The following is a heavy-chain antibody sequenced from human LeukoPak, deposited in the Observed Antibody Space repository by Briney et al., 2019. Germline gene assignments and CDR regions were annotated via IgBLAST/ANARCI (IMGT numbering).Heavy chain of an antibody. CDR2: ISSSGSTI. Sequence: GGSLRLSCAASGFTFSSYEMNWVRQAPGKGLEWVSYISSSGSTIYYADSVKGRFTISRDNAKNSLYLQMNSLRAEDTAVYYCARASVTRGIDYWGQGTLVTVSS. J-gene: IGHJ4*02. CDR1: GFTFSSYE. V-gene: IGHV3-48*03. D-gene: IGHD4-17*01. CDR3: ARASVTRGIDY.